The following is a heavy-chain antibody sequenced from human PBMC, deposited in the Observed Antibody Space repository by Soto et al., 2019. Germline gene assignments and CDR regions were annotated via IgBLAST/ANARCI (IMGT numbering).Heavy chain of an antibody. V-gene: IGHV2-5*02. CDR3: AHTCESAIGEDGMDV. D-gene: IGHD2-2*02. CDR1: GFSLSTSGVG. Sequence: QITLKESGPTLVKPTQTLTLTCTFSGFSLSTSGVGVGWIRQPPGKALEWLALTYWDDDKRYSPSLKSRLTITKDTYKNQVVLTMTNMDPVDTATYYCAHTCESAIGEDGMDVWGQGTTVTVSS. CDR2: TYWDDDK. J-gene: IGHJ6*02.